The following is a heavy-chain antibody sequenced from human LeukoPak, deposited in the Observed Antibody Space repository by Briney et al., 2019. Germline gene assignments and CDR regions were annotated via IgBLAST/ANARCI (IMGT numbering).Heavy chain of an antibody. V-gene: IGHV3-43*02. CDR2: ISGGGGST. Sequence: GGSLRLSCAASGFTFDDYAMHWVRQAPGKGLEWVSLISGGGGSTYYADSVKGRFTISRDNSKNSLYLQMNSLRTEDTALYYCAKDMDWQDQDDYWGQGTLVTVSS. D-gene: IGHD3/OR15-3a*01. CDR3: AKDMDWQDQDDY. J-gene: IGHJ4*02. CDR1: GFTFDDYA.